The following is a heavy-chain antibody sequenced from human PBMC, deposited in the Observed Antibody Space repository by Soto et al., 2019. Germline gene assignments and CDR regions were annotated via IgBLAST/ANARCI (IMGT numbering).Heavy chain of an antibody. CDR3: ARVLGYCSRTSCYKGGVFNWFDP. CDR1: GGSFSGYY. J-gene: IGHJ5*02. CDR2: INHSGST. Sequence: PSETLSLTCAVYGGSFSGYYWSWIRQPPGKGLEWIGEINHSGSTNYNPSLKSRVTISVDTSKNHFSLKLSSLTAADQAVHYCARVLGYCSRTSCYKGGVFNWFDPWGQGTLVTVS. V-gene: IGHV4-34*01. D-gene: IGHD2-2*02.